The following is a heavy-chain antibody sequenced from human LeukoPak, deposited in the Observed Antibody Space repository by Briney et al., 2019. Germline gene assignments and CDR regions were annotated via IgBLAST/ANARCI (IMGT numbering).Heavy chain of an antibody. CDR1: GGSISSYY. J-gene: IGHJ4*02. CDR3: ARGVHYYDSSGYYYPFDY. V-gene: IGHV4-4*07. CDR2: IYTSGST. D-gene: IGHD3-22*01. Sequence: SETLSFTCTVSGGSISSYYWSWIRQPAGKGLEWIGRIYTSGSTNYNPSLKSRVTMSVDTSKNQFSLKLSSVTAADTAVYYCARGVHYYDSSGYYYPFDYWGQGTLVTVSS.